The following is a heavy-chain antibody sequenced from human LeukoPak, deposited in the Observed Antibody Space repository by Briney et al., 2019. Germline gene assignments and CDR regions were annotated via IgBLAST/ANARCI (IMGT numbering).Heavy chain of an antibody. D-gene: IGHD4-17*01. CDR3: ASDTVTTSGGMDV. CDR2: ISSSSSYI. J-gene: IGHJ6*04. Sequence: GRSLRLSCAASGFTFSSYSMNWVRQAPGKGLEWASSISSSSSYIYYADSVKGRFTISRDNAKNSLYLQMNSLRAEDTAVYYCASDTVTTSGGMDVWGKGTTVTVSS. CDR1: GFTFSSYS. V-gene: IGHV3-21*01.